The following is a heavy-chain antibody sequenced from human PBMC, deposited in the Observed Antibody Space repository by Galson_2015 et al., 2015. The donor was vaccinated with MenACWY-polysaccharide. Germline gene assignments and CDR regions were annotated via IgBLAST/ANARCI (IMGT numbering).Heavy chain of an antibody. CDR1: GFIFSHAW. CDR3: STGDGHTTGFDY. D-gene: IGHD2-8*02. CDR2: IKSKPNGGTI. V-gene: IGHV3-15*01. J-gene: IGHJ4*02. Sequence: LRLSCAGSGFIFSHAWMNWVRQAPGKGLEWVGRIKSKPNGGTIEYAAPVKGRFTISRDDSKNTVYVQMNSLKTEDTAVYYCSTGDGHTTGFDYWGQGALVTVSS.